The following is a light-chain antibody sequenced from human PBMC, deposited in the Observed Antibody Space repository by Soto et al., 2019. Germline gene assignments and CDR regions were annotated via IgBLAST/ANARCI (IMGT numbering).Light chain of an antibody. CDR2: KAS. CDR3: QQYNSYSPYT. Sequence: DIQMTQSPSTLSASVGDRVTITYRASQSISSWLAWYQQKPGKAPKLLIYKASSLESGVPSRFSGCGSGTEFTLTISSLQPDDFAPYYCQQYNSYSPYTFGQGTKLEIK. J-gene: IGKJ2*01. V-gene: IGKV1-5*03. CDR1: QSISSW.